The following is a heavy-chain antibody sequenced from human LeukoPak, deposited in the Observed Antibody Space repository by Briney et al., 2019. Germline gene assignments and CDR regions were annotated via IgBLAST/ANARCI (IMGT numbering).Heavy chain of an antibody. CDR2: IWYDGSNK. D-gene: IGHD5-18*01. Sequence: GRSLRLSCVASGFTFSSYGMHWVRQAPGKGLEWVAVIWYDGSNKYYADSVKGRFTISRDNSKNTLYLQMNSLRAEDTAVYYCARIRPPGDYYYYGMDVWGQGTTVTVSS. J-gene: IGHJ6*02. CDR1: GFTFSSYG. CDR3: ARIRPPGDYYYYGMDV. V-gene: IGHV3-33*01.